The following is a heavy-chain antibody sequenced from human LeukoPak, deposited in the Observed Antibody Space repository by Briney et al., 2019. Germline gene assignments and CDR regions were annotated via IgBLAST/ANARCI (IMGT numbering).Heavy chain of an antibody. CDR3: ARDSGGSSTRYYFDY. J-gene: IGHJ4*02. D-gene: IGHD1-26*01. V-gene: IGHV4-4*07. CDR1: GGSISSYY. Sequence: SETLSLTCTVSGGSISSYYWSWIRQPAGKGLEWIGRIYTSGSTNYNPSLKSRVTMSVDTSKNQFSLKLSSVTAADTAEYYCARDSGGSSTRYYFDYWGQGTLVTVSS. CDR2: IYTSGST.